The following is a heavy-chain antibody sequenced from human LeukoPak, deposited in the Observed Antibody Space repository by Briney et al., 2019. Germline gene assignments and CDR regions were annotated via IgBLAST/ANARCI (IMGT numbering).Heavy chain of an antibody. J-gene: IGHJ4*02. Sequence: GASVKVSCKASGGTLSSYAISWVRQAPGRGLEWMGGIIPIFGTANYAQKFQGRVTITADKSTSTAYMELSSLRSEDTAVYYCARDIGAEQRSSHFDYWGQGTLVTVSS. CDR1: GGTLSSYA. V-gene: IGHV1-69*06. D-gene: IGHD6-25*01. CDR2: IIPIFGTA. CDR3: ARDIGAEQRSSHFDY.